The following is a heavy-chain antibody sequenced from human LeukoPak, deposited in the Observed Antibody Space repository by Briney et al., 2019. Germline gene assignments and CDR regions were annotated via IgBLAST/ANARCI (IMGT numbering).Heavy chain of an antibody. Sequence: PGGSLRLSCAASGFTFISYWMSWVRQAPGKGLEWVANIKQDGSEKYYVDSVKGRFTISRDNAKNSLYLQMDSLRDEDTAVYYCARVGSHSGSLSLIKRNYYYYYYMDVWGKGTTVTISS. CDR1: GFTFISYW. V-gene: IGHV3-7*01. CDR2: IKQDGSEK. D-gene: IGHD3-10*01. J-gene: IGHJ6*03. CDR3: ARVGSHSGSLSLIKRNYYYYYYMDV.